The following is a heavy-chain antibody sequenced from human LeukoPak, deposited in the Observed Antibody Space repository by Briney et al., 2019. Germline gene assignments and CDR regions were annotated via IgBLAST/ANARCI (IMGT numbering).Heavy chain of an antibody. CDR1: GFTFTNYA. J-gene: IGHJ4*02. CDR3: VRHDSFIPF. Sequence: GGSLRLSCAASGFTFTNYAMTWVRQAPGKGLEWASSISDTYSATYYTDSVKGRFTISRDNSKNTVYLQLNNLRAEDTAVYFCVRHDSFIPFWGQGTLVTVSS. D-gene: IGHD5-18*01. CDR2: ISDTYSAT. V-gene: IGHV3-23*01.